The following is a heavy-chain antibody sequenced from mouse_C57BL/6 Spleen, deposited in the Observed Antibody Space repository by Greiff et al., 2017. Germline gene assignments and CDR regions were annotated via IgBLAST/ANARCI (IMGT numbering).Heavy chain of an antibody. V-gene: IGHV1-4*01. D-gene: IGHD1-1*01. Sequence: VQLQQSGAELARPGASVKMSCKASGYTFPSYTMHWVKQRPGQGLEWIGYINPSSGYTKYNQKFKDKATLTADKSSSTAYMQLSSLTSEDSAVYYCARDYGSSQFAYWGQGTLVTVSA. J-gene: IGHJ3*01. CDR3: ARDYGSSQFAY. CDR1: GYTFPSYT. CDR2: INPSSGYT.